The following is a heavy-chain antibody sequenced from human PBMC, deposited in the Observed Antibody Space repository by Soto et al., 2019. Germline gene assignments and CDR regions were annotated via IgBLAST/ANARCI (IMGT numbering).Heavy chain of an antibody. Sequence: SVKVSCKASGGTFSSYAISWVRQAPGQGLEWMGGIIPIFGTADYAQKFQGRVTITADESTSTAYMELSSLRSEDTAVYYCASLIAAAGPPHSPRYYYGMDVWGQGTTVTVAS. D-gene: IGHD6-13*01. V-gene: IGHV1-69*13. J-gene: IGHJ6*02. CDR3: ASLIAAAGPPHSPRYYYGMDV. CDR1: GGTFSSYA. CDR2: IIPIFGTA.